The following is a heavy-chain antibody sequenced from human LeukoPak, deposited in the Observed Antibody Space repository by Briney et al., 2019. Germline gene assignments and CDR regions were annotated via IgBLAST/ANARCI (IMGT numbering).Heavy chain of an antibody. J-gene: IGHJ4*02. D-gene: IGHD3-16*02. Sequence: ASVKVSCKASGYTFSGYYIHWVRQAPGQGLEWMGWINPNSGATNYAQKFQGRVTMTRDTSISTVFMELSRLRSDDTAVYYCAKGQDYYDYVWGSYRLLAHPFDYWGQGTLVTVSS. V-gene: IGHV1-2*02. CDR2: INPNSGAT. CDR1: GYTFSGYY. CDR3: AKGQDYYDYVWGSYRLLAHPFDY.